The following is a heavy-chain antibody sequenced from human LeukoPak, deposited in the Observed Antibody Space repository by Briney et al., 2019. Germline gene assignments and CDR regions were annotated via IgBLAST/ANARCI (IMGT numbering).Heavy chain of an antibody. CDR1: GGSISIYY. J-gene: IGHJ4*02. CDR3: ARDMRRLVRDIDKVQDF. V-gene: IGHV4-59*01. D-gene: IGHD6-19*01. CDR2: IYYSGST. Sequence: SETLSLTCTVSGGSISIYYWSWIRQPPGEGLEWIGYIYYSGSTNYNPSLKSRVTISVDTSKNQFSLKLSSVTAADTAVYYCARDMRRLVRDIDKVQDFWGQGTLVTVSS.